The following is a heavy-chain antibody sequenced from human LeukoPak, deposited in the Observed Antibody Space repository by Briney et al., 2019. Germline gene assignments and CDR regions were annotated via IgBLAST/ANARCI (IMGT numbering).Heavy chain of an antibody. V-gene: IGHV3-74*01. J-gene: IGHJ4*02. D-gene: IGHD2-15*01. CDR2: INGDGTNT. CDR1: VFIFSKYW. CDR3: ARDGAGATPADY. Sequence: GGSLRLSCAASVFIFSKYWMHWVRQAPGKGLVCVSLINGDGTNTNYADSVKGRFTISRDNAKNTLYLQMNSLRAEDTAVYYCARDGAGATPADYWGQGILVTVSS.